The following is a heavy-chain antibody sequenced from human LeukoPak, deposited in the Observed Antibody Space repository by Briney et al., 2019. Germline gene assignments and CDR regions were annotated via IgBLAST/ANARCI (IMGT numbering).Heavy chain of an antibody. Sequence: SETLSLTCTVSGGSISSYYWSWIRQPPGKGLEWIGYIYYSGSTNYNPSPKSRGTISVYTSKNQVSLKLSSVTAADTAVYYCARSIGYCSGGSCYSPRYGMDVWGQGTTVTVSS. CDR2: IYYSGST. CDR3: ARSIGYCSGGSCYSPRYGMDV. V-gene: IGHV4-59*08. CDR1: GGSISSYY. J-gene: IGHJ6*02. D-gene: IGHD2-15*01.